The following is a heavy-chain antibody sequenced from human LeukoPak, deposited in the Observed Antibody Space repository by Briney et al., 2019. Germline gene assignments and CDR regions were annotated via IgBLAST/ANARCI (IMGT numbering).Heavy chain of an antibody. CDR2: IYHSGTN. V-gene: IGHV4-30-2*01. CDR3: DSAYMIECGLHP. D-gene: IGHD3-22*01. CDR1: GGSISSGGYS. Sequence: SETLSLTCAVSGGSISSGGYSWSWIRQPPGKGLEWIGYIYHSGTNYYNPSLKSRLTVSVARSTNQFSLKLSSVTAADTAVYYCDSAYMIECGLHPWGQGTLVTVSS. J-gene: IGHJ5*02.